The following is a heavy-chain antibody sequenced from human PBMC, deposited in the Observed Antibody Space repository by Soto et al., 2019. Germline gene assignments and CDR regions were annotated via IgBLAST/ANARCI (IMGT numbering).Heavy chain of an antibody. J-gene: IGHJ6*02. CDR1: GFTFSVYA. CDR3: ASLGVGDWANYYYYYGMDV. Sequence: EVQLLESGGGFVQPGGSLRLSCAATGFTFSVYAMTWVRQAPGKGQEWVSAVTANGGSTYSADSVKGRFTISRDNSKNTLFLQMSSLRAEDTAVYYCASLGVGDWANYYYYYGMDVWGQGTTVTVSS. V-gene: IGHV3-23*01. CDR2: VTANGGST. D-gene: IGHD2-21*02.